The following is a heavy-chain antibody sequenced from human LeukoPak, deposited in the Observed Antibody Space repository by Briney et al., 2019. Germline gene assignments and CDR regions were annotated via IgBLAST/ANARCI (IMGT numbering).Heavy chain of an antibody. D-gene: IGHD3-10*01. CDR3: VRDSYYQPDY. V-gene: IGHV3-74*01. Sequence: GGSLRLSCVASGFTFSSCWMHWVRQGPGKGLVWVSRIISDGSSATYADSVKGRFTVSRDNAKNTMYLQMNSLRAEDTAVYYCVRDSYYQPDYWGQGTLVTVSS. CDR2: IISDGSSA. CDR1: GFTFSSCW. J-gene: IGHJ4*02.